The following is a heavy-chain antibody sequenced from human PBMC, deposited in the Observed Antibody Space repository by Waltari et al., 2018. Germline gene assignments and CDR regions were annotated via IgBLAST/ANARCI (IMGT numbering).Heavy chain of an antibody. D-gene: IGHD5-12*01. V-gene: IGHV3-43*01. J-gene: IGHJ4*01. Sequence: EVNLVESGGAVVQPGGSLRLSCTASGFVFDEFTMQWVRQVPGSGLQWVALISWDGGDTYYADSVKGRFTIPRDNSRNSLYLEMKTLTLEDTALYYCATSDYAGKGDYWGHGTLVTVSS. CDR3: ATSDYAGKGDY. CDR2: ISWDGGDT. CDR1: GFVFDEFT.